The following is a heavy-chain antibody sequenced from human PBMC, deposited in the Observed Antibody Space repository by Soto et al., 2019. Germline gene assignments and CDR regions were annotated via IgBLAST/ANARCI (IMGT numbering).Heavy chain of an antibody. J-gene: IGHJ4*02. CDR3: ATDAAYYFDY. CDR2: ISWGSGSI. CDR1: GFTFSDYY. V-gene: IGHV3-9*01. Sequence: PGGSLRLSCAASGFTFSDYYMSWIRQAPGKGLEWVSGISWGSGSIDYADSVKGRFTISRDNAKNSLYLQMNSLRAEDTALYYCATDAAYYFDYWGQGTLVTVSS. D-gene: IGHD6-25*01.